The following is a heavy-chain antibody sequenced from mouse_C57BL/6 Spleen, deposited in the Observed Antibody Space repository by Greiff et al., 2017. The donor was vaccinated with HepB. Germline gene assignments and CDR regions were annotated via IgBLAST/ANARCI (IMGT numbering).Heavy chain of an antibody. V-gene: IGHV2-3*01. CDR2: IWDDGIT. J-gene: IGHJ4*01. CDR1: GFSFTCYV. Sequence: VKLVESGPGLVAPSHSLSISCSFSGFSFTCYVVSWVRQPPGKGLEWLGVIWDDGITTYHSALISRLSISKDNSKSQVFLKLNSLQTDDTATYYCAKPDGNYYYAMDYWGQGTSVTVSS. D-gene: IGHD2-1*01. CDR3: AKPDGNYYYAMDY.